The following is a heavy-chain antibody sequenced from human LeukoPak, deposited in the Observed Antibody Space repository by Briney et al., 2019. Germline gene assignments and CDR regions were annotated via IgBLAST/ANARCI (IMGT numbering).Heavy chain of an antibody. D-gene: IGHD6-19*01. CDR3: ARSQSGWYQGRFDP. CDR1: GFTFSDYY. Sequence: PGGSLRLSCAASGFTFSDYYMSWIRQAPGKGLEWVSYISSSGSTIYYADSVKGRFTISRDNANNSLYLQMSSLRAEDTAVYYCARSQSGWYQGRFDPWGQGTLVTVSS. J-gene: IGHJ5*02. V-gene: IGHV3-11*01. CDR2: ISSSGSTI.